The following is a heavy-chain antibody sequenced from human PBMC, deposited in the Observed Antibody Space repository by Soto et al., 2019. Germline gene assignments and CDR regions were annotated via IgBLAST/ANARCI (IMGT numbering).Heavy chain of an antibody. CDR2: GGST. CDR3: AKSLGDMVTFGVVIIVTLGDY. Sequence: GGSTYYADSVKGRFTISRDNSKNTLYLQMNSLRAEDTAVYYCAKSLGDMVTFGVVIIVTLGDYWGQGTLVTVTS. J-gene: IGHJ4*02. V-gene: IGHV3-23*01. D-gene: IGHD3-16*02.